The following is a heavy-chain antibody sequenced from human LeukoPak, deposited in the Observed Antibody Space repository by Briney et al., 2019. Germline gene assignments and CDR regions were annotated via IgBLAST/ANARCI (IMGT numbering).Heavy chain of an antibody. CDR3: ARGGLTHLQKKRGYTILSYYFDY. J-gene: IGHJ4*02. Sequence: AGSLRLSCAASGFTFSSYWMSWVRQAPGRGLEWVGNIKQDGSEKYYVDSVKGRFTISRDNAKNSLYLQMNSLRAGDTAVSYVARGGLTHLQKKRGYTILSYYFDYWGQGTLVTVSS. CDR1: GFTFSSYW. V-gene: IGHV3-7*04. D-gene: IGHD2-2*02. CDR2: IKQDGSEK.